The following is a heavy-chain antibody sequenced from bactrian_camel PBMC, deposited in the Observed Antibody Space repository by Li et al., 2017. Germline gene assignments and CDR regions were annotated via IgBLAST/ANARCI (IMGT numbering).Heavy chain of an antibody. D-gene: IGHD7*01. CDR2: IYTGDSST. J-gene: IGHJ4*01. CDR3: AAEPCATRISQRAAETKWWQRGTFRY. CDR1: GISWSRNL. V-gene: IGHV3S54*01. Sequence: HVQLVESGGGSVQAGGSLTLSCRASGISWSRNLMGWFRQAPGKEREGVAVIYTGDSSTYYIDSVKGRFTTSRDNAGDLLYLQMNSLQPEDTAVYYCAAEPCATRISQRAAETKWWQRGTFRYWGQGTQVTVS.